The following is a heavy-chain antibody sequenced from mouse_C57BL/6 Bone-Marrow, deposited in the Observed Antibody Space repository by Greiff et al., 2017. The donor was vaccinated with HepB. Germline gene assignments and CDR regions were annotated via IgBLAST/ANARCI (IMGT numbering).Heavy chain of an antibody. Sequence: QVQLKQSGAELARPGASVKMSCKASGYTFTSYTMHWVKQRPGQGLEWIGYINPSSGYTKYNQKFKDKATLTADKSSSTAYMQLSSLTSEDSAVYYCAIDYYGSSSFAYWGQGTLVTVSA. CDR3: AIDYYGSSSFAY. D-gene: IGHD1-1*01. J-gene: IGHJ3*01. CDR2: INPSSGYT. CDR1: GYTFTSYT. V-gene: IGHV1-4*01.